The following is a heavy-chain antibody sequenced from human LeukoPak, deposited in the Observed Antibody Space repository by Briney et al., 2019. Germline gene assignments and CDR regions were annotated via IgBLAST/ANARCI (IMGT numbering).Heavy chain of an antibody. CDR3: ARIVVVPAATSRFDP. CDR1: GGSISSYY. V-gene: IGHV4-4*07. J-gene: IGHJ5*02. Sequence: SETLSLTCTVSGGSISSYYWSWIRQPAGKGLEWIGRIYTSGSTNYNPSLKSRVTMSVDTSKNQFSLKLSSVTAADTAVYYCARIVVVPAATSRFDPWGQGTLVTVSS. D-gene: IGHD2-2*01. CDR2: IYTSGST.